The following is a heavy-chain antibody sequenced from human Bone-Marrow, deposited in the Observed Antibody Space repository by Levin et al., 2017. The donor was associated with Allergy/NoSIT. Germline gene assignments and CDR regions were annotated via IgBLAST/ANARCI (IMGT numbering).Heavy chain of an antibody. CDR2: ISRSSSTI. CDR3: ARPDCSGTSCYYFFDS. D-gene: IGHD2-2*01. V-gene: IGHV3-48*02. CDR1: GFTFSRYS. J-gene: IGHJ4*02. Sequence: GESLKISCAASGFTFSRYSMNWVRQAPGRGLEWVSYISRSSSTISYADSVKGRFPISRDNAQNSLYLQMNSLRDEDTAVYYCARPDCSGTSCYYFFDSWGQGTLVTVSS.